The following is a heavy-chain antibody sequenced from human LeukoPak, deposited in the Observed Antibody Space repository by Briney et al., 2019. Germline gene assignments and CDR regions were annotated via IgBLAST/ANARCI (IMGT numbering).Heavy chain of an antibody. J-gene: IGHJ4*02. D-gene: IGHD1-26*01. CDR2: IIPIFGTA. CDR3: ATSGSYLYYFDY. Sequence: RASVKVSCKASGGTFSSYAISWVRQAPGQGLEWMGGIIPIFGTANYAQKFQGRVTITTDESTSTAYMELSSLRSEDTAVYYCATSGSYLYYFDYWGQGTLVTVSS. CDR1: GGTFSSYA. V-gene: IGHV1-69*05.